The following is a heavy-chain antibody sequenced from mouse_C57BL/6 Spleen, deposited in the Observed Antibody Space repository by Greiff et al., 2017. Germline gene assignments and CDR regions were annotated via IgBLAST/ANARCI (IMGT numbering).Heavy chain of an antibody. D-gene: IGHD2-4*01. CDR3: ARSKGLREMGY. CDR1: GYTFTSYW. CDR2: IDPSDSYT. J-gene: IGHJ4*01. V-gene: IGHV1-69*01. Sequence: VQLQQPGAELVMPGASVKLSCKASGYTFTSYWMHWVQQRPGQGLEWIGEIDPSDSYTNYNQKFKVKSTLTVEKSASTAYMQLSSLTSEASAVDYCARSKGLREMGYWGQGTSVTVSS.